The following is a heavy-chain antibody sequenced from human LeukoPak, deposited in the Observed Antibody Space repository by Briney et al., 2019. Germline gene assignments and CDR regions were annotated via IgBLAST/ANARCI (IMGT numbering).Heavy chain of an antibody. J-gene: IGHJ4*02. CDR2: IIPILGIA. Sequence: GAPVKVSCKASGGTLSSYAISWVRQAPGQGLEWVGRIIPILGIANYAQKFQGRVTITADKSTSTAYMELSSLRSGDTAVYYCARGDIAVAGTGFDYWGQGTLVTVSS. D-gene: IGHD6-19*01. CDR3: ARGDIAVAGTGFDY. CDR1: GGTLSSYA. V-gene: IGHV1-69*04.